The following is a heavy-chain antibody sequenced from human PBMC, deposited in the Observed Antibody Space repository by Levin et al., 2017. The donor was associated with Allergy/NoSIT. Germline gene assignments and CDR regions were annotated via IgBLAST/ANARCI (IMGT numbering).Heavy chain of an antibody. D-gene: IGHD1-7*01. CDR1: GGSFSGYY. V-gene: IGHV4-34*01. CDR2: INHSGST. Sequence: SETLSLTCAVYGGSFSGYYWSWIRQPPGKGLEWIGEINHSGSTNYNPSLKSRVTISVDTSKNQFSLKLSSVTAADTAVYYCARDGTLPHDYWGQGTLVTVSS. CDR3: ARDGTLPHDY. J-gene: IGHJ4*02.